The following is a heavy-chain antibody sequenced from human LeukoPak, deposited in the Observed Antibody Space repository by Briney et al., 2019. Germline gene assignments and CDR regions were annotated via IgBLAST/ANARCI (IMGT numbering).Heavy chain of an antibody. V-gene: IGHV1-2*02. CDR1: GYTFTGYY. CDR2: INPNSGGT. CDR3: ARAPTIVGYTSRELGHWYFDL. Sequence: ASVKVSCKASGYTFTGYYMHWVRQAPGQGLEWMGWINPNSGGTNYAQKFQGRVTMTRDTSISTAYMELSRLRSDDTAVYYCARAPTIVGYTSRELGHWYFDLWGRGTLVTVSS. D-gene: IGHD6-13*01. J-gene: IGHJ2*01.